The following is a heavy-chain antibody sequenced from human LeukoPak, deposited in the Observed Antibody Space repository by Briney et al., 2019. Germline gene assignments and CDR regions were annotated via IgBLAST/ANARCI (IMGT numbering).Heavy chain of an antibody. V-gene: IGHV3-20*04. D-gene: IGHD1-1*01. CDR1: GFTFDDHD. Sequence: GGSLRLSCAASGFTFDDHDMSWVRQAPGKGLEWVSGIKWNGGSTGYADSVKGRFTISRDDAKNSLYLQMNSLRAEDTALYYCARPHEGYGYIQNWGQGTLVTVSS. CDR3: ARPHEGYGYIQN. CDR2: IKWNGGST. J-gene: IGHJ1*01.